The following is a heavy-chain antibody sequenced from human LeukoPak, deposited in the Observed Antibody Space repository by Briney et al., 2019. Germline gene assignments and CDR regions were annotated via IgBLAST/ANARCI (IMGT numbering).Heavy chain of an antibody. Sequence: GESLKISCKGSGYSYTSYWIGWVRQMPGKGLEWMGIIYPGDSDTRYSPSFQGQVTISADKSISTAYLQWSSLKASDTAMYYCARAYYYDSSGYLYYFDYWGQGTLVTVSS. V-gene: IGHV5-51*01. CDR3: ARAYYYDSSGYLYYFDY. J-gene: IGHJ4*02. CDR2: IYPGDSDT. CDR1: GYSYTSYW. D-gene: IGHD3-22*01.